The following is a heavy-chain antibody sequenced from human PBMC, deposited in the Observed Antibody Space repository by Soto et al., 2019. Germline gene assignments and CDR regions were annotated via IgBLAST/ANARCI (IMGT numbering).Heavy chain of an antibody. Sequence: GGSLRLSCTASGFTFGDYAMSWFRQAPGKGLEWVGFIRSKAYGGTTEYAASVKGRFTISRDDSKSIAYLQMNSLKTEDTAVYYCTRVGRHYDILTALDYWGQGTLVTVSS. D-gene: IGHD3-9*01. J-gene: IGHJ4*02. CDR3: TRVGRHYDILTALDY. CDR1: GFTFGDYA. CDR2: IRSKAYGGTT. V-gene: IGHV3-49*03.